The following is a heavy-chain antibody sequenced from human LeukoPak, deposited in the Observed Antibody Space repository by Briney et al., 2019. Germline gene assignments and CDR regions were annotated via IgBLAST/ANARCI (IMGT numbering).Heavy chain of an antibody. CDR1: GFTFSGSG. CDR2: SGDSDGST. J-gene: IGHJ4*02. V-gene: IGHV3-23*01. D-gene: IGHD2-15*01. Sequence: GGSLRLSCAASGFTFSGSGMSWVRQAPGKGLEWVSSSGDSDGSTYYADSLKGRFTISRDNSKNTLYLQMNNLRAEDTAVYYCAKGGCRGTCNPLAYWGQGALVTVSP. CDR3: AKGGCRGTCNPLAY.